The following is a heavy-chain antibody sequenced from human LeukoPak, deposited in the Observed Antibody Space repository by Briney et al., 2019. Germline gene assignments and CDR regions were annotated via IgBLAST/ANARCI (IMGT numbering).Heavy chain of an antibody. CDR1: GDSVSSDITA. J-gene: IGHJ6*02. Sequence: SQTLSLTCAISGDSVSSDITAWNWIRQSPSRGLEWLGRTYYRSKWYNDYAVSVKSRITIDPDTSKNQFSLQLNSVTPEDTAVYYCARDRGYSSNWSSYYYYGLDVWGQGTTVTVSS. D-gene: IGHD6-13*01. CDR3: ARDRGYSSNWSSYYYYGLDV. CDR2: TYYRSKWYN. V-gene: IGHV6-1*01.